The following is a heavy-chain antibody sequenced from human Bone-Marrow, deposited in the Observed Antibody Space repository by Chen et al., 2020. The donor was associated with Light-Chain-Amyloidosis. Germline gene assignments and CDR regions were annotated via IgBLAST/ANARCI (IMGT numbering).Heavy chain of an antibody. CDR2: FCCDGTQK. CDR1: GFSLSNYG. Sequence: QVQLVESGGGVVQPGGSLRLSCASSGFSLSNYGIHWVRQAPGKGLEWVAVFCCDGTQKYCAGSVKGRFTVSRDISKNSLYLQMSSLSAEDTATYYCARDADTSSHYSRFDYWGQGAQVTVSS. V-gene: IGHV3-33*01. J-gene: IGHJ4*02. D-gene: IGHD3-22*01. CDR3: ARDADTSSHYSRFDY.